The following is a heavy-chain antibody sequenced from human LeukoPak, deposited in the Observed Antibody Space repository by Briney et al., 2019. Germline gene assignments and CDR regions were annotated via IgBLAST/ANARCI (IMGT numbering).Heavy chain of an antibody. CDR1: GFTFDDYG. CDR3: ARDGWGRSTCYYDSSGYHRGSFDAFDI. V-gene: IGHV3-20*01. D-gene: IGHD3-22*01. Sequence: GGPLRLSCAASGFTFDDYGMSWVRQAPGKGLEWVSGINWNGGSTGYADSVKGRFTISRDNAKNSLYLQMNSLRAEDTALYHCARDGWGRSTCYYDSSGYHRGSFDAFDIWGQGTMVTVSS. CDR2: INWNGGST. J-gene: IGHJ3*02.